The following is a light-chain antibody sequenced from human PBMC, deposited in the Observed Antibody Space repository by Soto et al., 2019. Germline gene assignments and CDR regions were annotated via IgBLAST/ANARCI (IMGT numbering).Light chain of an antibody. V-gene: IGKV3-15*01. Sequence: EIGMTQSPATLSVYPGERATLSCRASQSVSSNLAWYPQKPGQAPRLLIYGASTRATGIPARFSGSGSGTELTLTISSLQSEDFAVYYCQQYNNWPRTFVQGTKVEIK. CDR3: QQYNNWPRT. CDR1: QSVSSN. J-gene: IGKJ1*01. CDR2: GAS.